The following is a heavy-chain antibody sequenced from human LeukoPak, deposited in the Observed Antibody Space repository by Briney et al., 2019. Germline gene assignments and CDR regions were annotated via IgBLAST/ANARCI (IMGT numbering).Heavy chain of an antibody. CDR1: GFTLRGYG. D-gene: IGHD3-9*01. CDR3: AKTGSRGGTFRPSYYYYYMDV. Sequence: PGGSLRLSCAASGFTLRGYGMHWVRQAPGKGLEWVAFIRYDGITKYYADSVKGRFTISRDNSKNTLYLQMNSLRPEDTAVYYCAKTGSRGGTFRPSYYYYYMDVWGEGTTVTISS. V-gene: IGHV3-30*02. J-gene: IGHJ6*03. CDR2: IRYDGITK.